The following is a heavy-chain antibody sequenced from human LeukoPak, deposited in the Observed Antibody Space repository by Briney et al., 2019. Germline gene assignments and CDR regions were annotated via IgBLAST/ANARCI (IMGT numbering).Heavy chain of an antibody. D-gene: IGHD3-10*01. V-gene: IGHV1-2*02. Sequence: ASVKVSCKASGYTFTDYYMHWVRQAPGQGLEWMGWINPNSGGTNYAQKFQGRVTMTRDTSISTAYMELSRLRSDDTAVYYCARDKTYYYGSGSPYWGQGTLVTVSS. J-gene: IGHJ4*02. CDR1: GYTFTDYY. CDR3: ARDKTYYYGSGSPY. CDR2: INPNSGGT.